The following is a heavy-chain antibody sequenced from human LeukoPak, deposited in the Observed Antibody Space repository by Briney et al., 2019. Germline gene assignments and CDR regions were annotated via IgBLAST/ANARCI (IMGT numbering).Heavy chain of an antibody. CDR1: GFTFDDYG. CDR3: AREAYYDSSTGFDY. J-gene: IGHJ4*02. CDR2: ISWNGGST. Sequence: GGSLRLSCAASGFTFDDYGMSWVRQAPGKGLEWVSFISWNGGSTGYADSVKGRFTISRDNAKNSLYLQINSLRAGDTALYYCAREAYYDSSTGFDYWGQGTLVTVSS. V-gene: IGHV3-20*04. D-gene: IGHD3-22*01.